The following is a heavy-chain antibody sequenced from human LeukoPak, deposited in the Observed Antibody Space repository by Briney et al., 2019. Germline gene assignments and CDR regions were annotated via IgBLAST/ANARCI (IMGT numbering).Heavy chain of an antibody. Sequence: SETLSLTCTVSGGSISSSSYYWGWIRRPPGKGLEWIGSIYYSGSTYYNPSLKSRVTISVDTSKNQFSLKLSSVTAADTAVYYCARHAAYCSSTSCYTGDFDYWGQGTLVTVSS. CDR1: GGSISSSSYY. CDR2: IYYSGST. V-gene: IGHV4-39*01. CDR3: ARHAAYCSSTSCYTGDFDY. D-gene: IGHD2-2*02. J-gene: IGHJ4*02.